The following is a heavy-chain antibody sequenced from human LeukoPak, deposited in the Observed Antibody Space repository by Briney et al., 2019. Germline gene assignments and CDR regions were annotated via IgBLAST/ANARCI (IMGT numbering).Heavy chain of an antibody. V-gene: IGHV3-7*01. CDR2: IKQDGSEK. Sequence: GGSLRLSCAASGFTFSSYWMSWVRQAPGKGLEWVANIKQDGSEKYYVDSVKGRFTISRDNAKNSLYLQMSSLRAEDTAVYYCARVGIAARLYYYYYMDVWGKGTTVTVSS. J-gene: IGHJ6*03. CDR1: GFTFSSYW. CDR3: ARVGIAARLYYYYYMDV. D-gene: IGHD6-6*01.